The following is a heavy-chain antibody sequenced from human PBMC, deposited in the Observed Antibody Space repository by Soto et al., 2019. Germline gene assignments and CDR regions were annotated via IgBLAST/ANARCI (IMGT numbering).Heavy chain of an antibody. V-gene: IGHV4-34*01. CDR1: GGSFSGYY. D-gene: IGHD2-15*01. J-gene: IGHJ4*02. Sequence: SETLSLTCAVYGGSFSGYYWSWIRQPPGKGLEWIGEINHSGSTNYNPSLKSRVTISVDTSKNQFSLKLSSVTAADTAVYYCARFLWYCSGGSSSLDYWGQGTLVTVSS. CDR2: INHSGST. CDR3: ARFLWYCSGGSSSLDY.